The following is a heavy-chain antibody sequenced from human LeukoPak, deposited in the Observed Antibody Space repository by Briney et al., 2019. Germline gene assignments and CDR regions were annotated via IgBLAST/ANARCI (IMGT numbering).Heavy chain of an antibody. CDR1: GGSFSGYY. CDR3: ARRGAHTRISFRFDP. J-gene: IGHJ5*02. D-gene: IGHD2-15*01. CDR2: INHSGST. Sequence: TPSETLSLTCAVYGGSFSGYYWSWIRQPPGKGLEWIGEINHSGSTNYNPSLKSRVTISVDTSKNQFSLKLSSVTAADTAVYYCARRGAHTRISFRFDPWGQGTLVTVSS. V-gene: IGHV4-34*01.